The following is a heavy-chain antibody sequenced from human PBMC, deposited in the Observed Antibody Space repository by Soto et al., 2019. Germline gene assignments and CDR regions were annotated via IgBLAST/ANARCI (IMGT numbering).Heavy chain of an antibody. V-gene: IGHV1-69*04. CDR3: ARDIGPDCSGGSYYPY. CDR2: IIPILGIA. CDR1: GGTFSSYT. Sequence: ASVKVSCKASGGTFSSYTISWVRQAPGQGLEWMGRIIPILGIANYAQKFQGRVTITADKSTSTAYMELSSLRSEDTAVYYCARDIGPDCSGGSYYPYWGQGTLVTVSS. D-gene: IGHD2-15*01. J-gene: IGHJ4*02.